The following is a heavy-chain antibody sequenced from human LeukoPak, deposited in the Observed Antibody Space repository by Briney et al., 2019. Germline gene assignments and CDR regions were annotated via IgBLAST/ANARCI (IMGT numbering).Heavy chain of an antibody. D-gene: IGHD5-18*01. CDR2: INPNSGGT. CDR3: ARADSYGLDGYFDY. Sequence: ASVKVSCKASGYTFTGYYMHWVRQAPGQGLEWMGWINPNSGGTNYAQKFQGRVTMTRNTSISTAYMELSSLRSEDTAVYYCARADSYGLDGYFDYWGQGTLVTVSS. V-gene: IGHV1-2*02. CDR1: GYTFTGYY. J-gene: IGHJ4*02.